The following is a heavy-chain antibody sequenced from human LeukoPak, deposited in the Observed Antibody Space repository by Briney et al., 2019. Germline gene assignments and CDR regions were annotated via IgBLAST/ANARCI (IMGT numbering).Heavy chain of an antibody. CDR3: AKETFNWNYVIDY. CDR2: IRYDGSNK. Sequence: GGSLRLSCAASGFAFSSYGMHWVRQAPGKGLEWVAFIRYDGSNKYYADSVKGRFTISRDNSKNTLYLQMNSLRAEDTAVYYCAKETFNWNYVIDYWDQGTLVTVSS. J-gene: IGHJ4*02. D-gene: IGHD1-7*01. CDR1: GFAFSSYG. V-gene: IGHV3-30*02.